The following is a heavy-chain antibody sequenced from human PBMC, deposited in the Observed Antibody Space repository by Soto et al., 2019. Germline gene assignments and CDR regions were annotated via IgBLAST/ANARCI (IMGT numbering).Heavy chain of an antibody. J-gene: IGHJ4*02. CDR3: AREVVTETTWGSFAS. D-gene: IGHD2-21*02. CDR1: GGGTLSNDA. CDR2: ISPFFGTT. Sequence: QVHLVQSGADGRKSGASVRVSCTASGGGTLSNDAISWVRQAPGQVLEWLGRISPFFGTTDYSQSFQGRLPMTADASTGTVYMDLRSLKSDDTAVYYCAREVVTETTWGSFASWGQGTLVTVSS. V-gene: IGHV1-69*01.